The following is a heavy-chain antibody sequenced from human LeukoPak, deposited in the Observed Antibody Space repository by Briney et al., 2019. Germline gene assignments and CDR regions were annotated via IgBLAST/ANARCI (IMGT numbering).Heavy chain of an antibody. J-gene: IGHJ4*02. Sequence: GGSLRLSCAASGFTLSNYWMSWVRQAPGKGLEWVADIKRDGSGKHYVDSVKGRFTISRDDAKNSLYLQMNSLRVEDTAVYYCALNMIGGQIFDFWGQGTLVTVSS. D-gene: IGHD3-16*01. CDR1: GFTLSNYW. V-gene: IGHV3-7*01. CDR2: IKRDGSGK. CDR3: ALNMIGGQIFDF.